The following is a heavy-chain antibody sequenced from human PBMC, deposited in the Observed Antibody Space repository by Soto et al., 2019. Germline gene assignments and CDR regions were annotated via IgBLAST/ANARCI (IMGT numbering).Heavy chain of an antibody. J-gene: IGHJ5*02. V-gene: IGHV1-18*01. CDR1: NYTFSDFG. CDR2: INPYNDDT. CDR3: ARDRYYYGSGSYYISWFDP. D-gene: IGHD3-10*01. Sequence: GASVKVSCKAANYTFSDFGISWMRQAPGQGLEWMGWINPYNDDTNYAQKLQGRVTMTTDTSTSTAYMELRGLRSDDTAVYYCARDRYYYGSGSYYISWFDPWGQGTLVTVSS.